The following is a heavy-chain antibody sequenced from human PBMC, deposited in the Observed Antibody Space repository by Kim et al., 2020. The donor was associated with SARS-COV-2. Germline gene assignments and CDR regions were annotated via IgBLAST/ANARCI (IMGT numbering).Heavy chain of an antibody. Sequence: GGSLRLSCAASGFTFSDYYMSWIRQAPGKGLEWVSYISSSSSYTNYADSVKGRFTISRDNAKNSLYLQMNSLRAEDTAVYYCARSLTYDFWSGPNWFDPWGQGTLVTVSS. CDR2: ISSSSSYT. V-gene: IGHV3-11*06. J-gene: IGHJ5*02. CDR1: GFTFSDYY. CDR3: ARSLTYDFWSGPNWFDP. D-gene: IGHD3-3*01.